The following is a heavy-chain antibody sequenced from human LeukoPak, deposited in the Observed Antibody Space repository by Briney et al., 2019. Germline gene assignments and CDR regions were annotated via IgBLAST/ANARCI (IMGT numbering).Heavy chain of an antibody. Sequence: SQTLSLTCTVSGCSISSGSYYWSWIRQPAGKGLEWIGRIYTSGSTNYNPSLKSRVTISVDTSKNQFSLKLSSVTAADTAVYYCARDSSGWGNGFGGLDYWGQGTLVTVSS. V-gene: IGHV4-61*02. D-gene: IGHD6-19*01. CDR1: GCSISSGSYY. CDR3: ARDSSGWGNGFGGLDY. J-gene: IGHJ4*02. CDR2: IYTSGST.